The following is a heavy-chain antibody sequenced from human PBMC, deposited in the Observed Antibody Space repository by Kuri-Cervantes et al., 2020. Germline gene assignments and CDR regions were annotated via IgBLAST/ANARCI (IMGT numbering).Heavy chain of an antibody. V-gene: IGHV3-23*01. CDR1: EINFSAYV. D-gene: IGHD2-2*02. CDR3: AKDIRQGGWFDP. Sequence: GGSLRLSCAASEINFSAYVMGWVRLAPGRGLEWVSTISASGDATYYSDSVKGRFTISRDISKSTLYLQMNTLRPEDTAIYYCAKDIRQGGWFDPWGQGTLVTVSS. CDR2: ISASGDAT. J-gene: IGHJ5*02.